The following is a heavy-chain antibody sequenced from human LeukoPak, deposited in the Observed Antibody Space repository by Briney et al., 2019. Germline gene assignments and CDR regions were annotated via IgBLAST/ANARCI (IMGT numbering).Heavy chain of an antibody. Sequence: SETLSLTCTVSGGSISSYCWSWIRQPAGKGLEWIGRIYTSGSTNYNPSLKSRVTMSVDTSKNQFSLKLSSVTAADTAVYYCARDLTRGLLLWDDAFDIWGQGTMVTVSS. CDR2: IYTSGST. J-gene: IGHJ3*02. CDR3: ARDLTRGLLLWDDAFDI. D-gene: IGHD3-16*01. V-gene: IGHV4-4*07. CDR1: GGSISSYC.